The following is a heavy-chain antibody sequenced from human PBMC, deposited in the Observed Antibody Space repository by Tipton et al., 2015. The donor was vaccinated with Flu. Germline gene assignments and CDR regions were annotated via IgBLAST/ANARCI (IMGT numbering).Heavy chain of an antibody. V-gene: IGHV3-21*01. D-gene: IGHD1-26*01. CDR1: GFTFSSYS. Sequence: SLRLSCAASGFTFSSYSMNWVRQAPGKGLEWVSSISSSSSYIYYADSVKGRFTTSRDNAKNSLYLQMNSLRAEDTAVYYCARELGGRDGYNYYGMDVWGQGTTVTVSS. CDR2: ISSSSSYI. J-gene: IGHJ6*02. CDR3: ARELGGRDGYNYYGMDV.